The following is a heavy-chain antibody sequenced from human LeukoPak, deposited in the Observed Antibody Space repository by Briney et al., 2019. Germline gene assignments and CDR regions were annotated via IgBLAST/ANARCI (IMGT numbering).Heavy chain of an antibody. CDR3: AILGGGVKHWYASDY. J-gene: IGHJ4*02. V-gene: IGHV3-23*01. CDR1: GFTFSSYA. CDR2: ISGSGGST. D-gene: IGHD6-19*01. Sequence: GGSLRLSCAASGFTFSSYAMSWVRQAPGKGLEWVSAISGSGGSTYYADSVKGRFTISRDNSKNTLYLQMNSLRAEDTAVYYCAILGGGVKHWYASDYWGQGTLVTVSS.